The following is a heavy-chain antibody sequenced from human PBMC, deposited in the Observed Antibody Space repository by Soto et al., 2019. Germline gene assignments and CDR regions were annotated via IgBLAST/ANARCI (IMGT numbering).Heavy chain of an antibody. D-gene: IGHD1-1*01. J-gene: IGHJ4*02. CDR3: AREKVGTTFFDN. CDR1: GFAISRGYY. V-gene: IGHV4-38-2*02. CDR2: IYPSVSS. Sequence: SETLSLTCNVSGFAISRGYYWSWVRQPPGKGLEWIGSIYPSVSSYHNPSHESRLTLSIDTSKNQFSLKLASVTAADTALYYCAREKVGTTFFDNWGQGTQVTVSS.